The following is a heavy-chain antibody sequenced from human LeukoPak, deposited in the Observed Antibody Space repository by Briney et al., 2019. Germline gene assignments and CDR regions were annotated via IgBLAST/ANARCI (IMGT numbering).Heavy chain of an antibody. CDR1: GFTFSSYG. J-gene: IGHJ4*02. CDR3: AKSQTGYCSGGSCYPDSN. Sequence: GGSLRLSCAASGFTFSSYGMHRVRQAPGKGLEWVAVISYDGSNKYYADSVKGRFTTSRDNSKNTLYLQMNSLRAEDTAVYYCAKSQTGYCSGGSCYPDSNWGQGTLVTVSS. D-gene: IGHD2-15*01. CDR2: ISYDGSNK. V-gene: IGHV3-30*18.